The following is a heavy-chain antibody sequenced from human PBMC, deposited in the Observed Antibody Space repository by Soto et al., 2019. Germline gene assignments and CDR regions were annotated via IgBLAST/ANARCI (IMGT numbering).Heavy chain of an antibody. V-gene: IGHV4-59*01. CDR2: IYSSGST. J-gene: IGHJ4*02. D-gene: IGHD5-18*01. CDR3: ARDHPHSYGVYYFDY. Sequence: SETLSLTCTVSGGSISSYYWSWIRQPPGKGLEWIGYIYSSGSTHYNPSLQSRVTISADTSKNQVSLKVRSVTAADTAVYYCARDHPHSYGVYYFDYWGQGTLVTVSS. CDR1: GGSISSYY.